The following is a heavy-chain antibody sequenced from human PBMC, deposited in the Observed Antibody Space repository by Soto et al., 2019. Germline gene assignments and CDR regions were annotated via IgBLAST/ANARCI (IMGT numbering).Heavy chain of an antibody. CDR1: GYTFITSG. Sequence: QVQLVQSGPEVKRPGASVKVSCKASGYTFITSGINWVRQTPGQPLEWVGWISPANGDKKYAQKFKDRVTLTSETSTDTVYMELTNLRSDDTAVYFCARGRYFATTHTQWWYFDFWGRGTPVTVSS. CDR3: ARGRYFATTHTQWWYFDF. V-gene: IGHV1-18*04. D-gene: IGHD2-21*01. J-gene: IGHJ2*01. CDR2: ISPANGDK.